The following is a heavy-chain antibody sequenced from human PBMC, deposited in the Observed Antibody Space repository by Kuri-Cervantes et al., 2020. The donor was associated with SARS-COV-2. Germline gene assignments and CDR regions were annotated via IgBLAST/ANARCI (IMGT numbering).Heavy chain of an antibody. CDR2: INQSGST. CDR1: DGSFNIFY. V-gene: IGHV4-34*01. CDR3: ARQMMSSITIFGVVITRNWFDP. D-gene: IGHD3-3*01. J-gene: IGHJ5*02. Sequence: SQTLSLTCAVSDGSFNIFYWSWIRQSPGKGLEWIGEINQSGSTNYSPSLKSRVTMSGGTSKNQFSLELSAVTAADTGVYYCARQMMSSITIFGVVITRNWFDPWGQGTLVTVSS.